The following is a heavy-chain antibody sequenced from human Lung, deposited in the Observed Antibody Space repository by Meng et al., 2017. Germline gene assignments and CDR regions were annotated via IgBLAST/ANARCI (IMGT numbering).Heavy chain of an antibody. Sequence: QDQRVQTGGEGRKPGAAGKGYGKASGYIFTRYGITWVRQAPGQGLEWMGWISGYHGNTNYAQKLQGRVTMTTDTSTSTAYMELRSLRSDDTAVYYCARAEEEYCSGGSCPNFDFWGQGTLVTVSS. CDR3: ARAEEEYCSGGSCPNFDF. D-gene: IGHD2-15*01. V-gene: IGHV1-18*01. CDR2: ISGYHGNT. J-gene: IGHJ4*02. CDR1: GYIFTRYG.